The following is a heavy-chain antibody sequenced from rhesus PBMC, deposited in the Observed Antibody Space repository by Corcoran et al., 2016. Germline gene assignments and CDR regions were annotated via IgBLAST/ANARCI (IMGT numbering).Heavy chain of an antibody. CDR1: GFPFSNYW. CDR3: ARGRDYYSGSYYYTPFDY. Sequence: EVQLVESGGGLVQPGGSLRLSCAASGFPFSNYWLSWVRQAPGTGLDWVGRIKKKAEGGKAAYAESVKGRINISREYSKNTLYLQMNSLKTEDTAVYYCARGRDYYSGSYYYTPFDYWGQGVLVTVSS. CDR2: IKKKAEGGKA. V-gene: IGHV3-16*02. J-gene: IGHJ4*01. D-gene: IGHD3-16*01.